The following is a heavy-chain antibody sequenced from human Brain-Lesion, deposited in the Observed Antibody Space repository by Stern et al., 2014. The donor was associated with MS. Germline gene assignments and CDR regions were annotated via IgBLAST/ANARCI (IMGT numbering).Heavy chain of an antibody. CDR3: AEGGSYGFVY. V-gene: IGHV1-45*02. D-gene: IGHD4-17*01. CDR1: GNTFTNRY. Sequence: VQLLESGAEVKKTGSSVKVSCQASGNTFTNRYLHWVRQAPGQALEWMGLITPFTGNTNYAQNFQDRVTISMDRSMSTAYMDLSSLRSDDTAIYFCAEGGSYGFVYWGQGTLVTVSS. J-gene: IGHJ4*02. CDR2: ITPFTGNT.